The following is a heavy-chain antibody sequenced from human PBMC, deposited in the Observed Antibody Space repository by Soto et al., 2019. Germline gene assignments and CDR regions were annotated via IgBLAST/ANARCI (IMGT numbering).Heavy chain of an antibody. D-gene: IGHD4-17*01. CDR1: GGSVSSYY. CDR2: IYYSGST. V-gene: IGHV4-59*02. J-gene: IGHJ4*02. CDR3: ARALAYGDFPYYFDY. Sequence: PSETLSLTCTVSGGSVSSYYWSWLRQPPGKGLEWIGYIYYSGSTDYNPSLKSRVTISLDTSKNQFSLKVSSVTAADTAMYYCARALAYGDFPYYFDYWGQGTLVTVSS.